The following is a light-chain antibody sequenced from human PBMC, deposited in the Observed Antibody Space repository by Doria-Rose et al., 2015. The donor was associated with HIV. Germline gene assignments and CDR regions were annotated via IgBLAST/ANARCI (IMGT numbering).Light chain of an antibody. Sequence: EIVLTQSPGTLSLSPGERATLSCRASQSFSSTYLAWYQQKLVQAHSLLIYDGSTRATGIPDRFSASGPGTDFTLTINRLEPEDFALYYCHQYGTSWTFGQGTKVEI. V-gene: IGKV3-20*01. CDR2: DGS. J-gene: IGKJ1*01. CDR1: QSFSSTY. CDR3: HQYGTSWT.